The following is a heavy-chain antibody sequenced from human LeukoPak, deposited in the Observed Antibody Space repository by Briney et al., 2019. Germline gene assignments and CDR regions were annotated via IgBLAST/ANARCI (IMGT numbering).Heavy chain of an antibody. D-gene: IGHD3-22*01. Sequence: GGSLRLSCAASGFTFSSYGMHWVRQAPGKGLEWVAVIWYDGSNKYYADSVKGRFTISRDSSKNTLYLQMNSLRAEDTAVYYCARAYYYDSSGYYDYWGQGTLVTVSS. CDR3: ARAYYYDSSGYYDY. CDR1: GFTFSSYG. J-gene: IGHJ4*02. CDR2: IWYDGSNK. V-gene: IGHV3-33*01.